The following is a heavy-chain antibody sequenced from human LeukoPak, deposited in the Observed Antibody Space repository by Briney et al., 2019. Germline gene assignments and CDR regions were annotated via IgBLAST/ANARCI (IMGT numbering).Heavy chain of an antibody. D-gene: IGHD3-22*01. CDR1: GGTFSSYA. Sequence: GSSVKVSCKASGGTFSSYAISWVRQAPGQGLEWMGGIIPIFGTANYAQKFQGRVTITADESTSTAYMELSSLRSEDTAVYYCAITMIVVVMGGFDYWGQGTLVTVSS. CDR2: IIPIFGTA. V-gene: IGHV1-69*01. CDR3: AITMIVVVMGGFDY. J-gene: IGHJ4*02.